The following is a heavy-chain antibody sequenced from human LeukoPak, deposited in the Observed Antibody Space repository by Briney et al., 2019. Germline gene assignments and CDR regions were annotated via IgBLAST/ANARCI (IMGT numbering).Heavy chain of an antibody. CDR1: GFTFNSYG. Sequence: GGSLRLSCVASGFTFNSYGIHWVRQAPGKGLEWVAVIWYDGSNKYYADSVKGRFTISRDNSKNTLYLQMNSLRAEDTAVYYCARAAKARGYSSSWYEYYFDYWGQGTLVTVSS. V-gene: IGHV3-33*01. CDR2: IWYDGSNK. CDR3: ARAAKARGYSSSWYEYYFDY. D-gene: IGHD6-13*01. J-gene: IGHJ4*02.